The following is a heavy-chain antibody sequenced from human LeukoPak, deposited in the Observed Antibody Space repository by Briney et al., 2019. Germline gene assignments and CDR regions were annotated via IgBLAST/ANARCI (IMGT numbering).Heavy chain of an antibody. J-gene: IGHJ4*02. Sequence: GGSLRLSCAASGFTFSDYYMSWIRQAPGKGLEWVSYISNSGSTIYYADSVKGRFTISRDNAKNSLYLQMNSLRAEDTALYYCAKDVDSSGYYSDYWGQGTLVTVSS. CDR3: AKDVDSSGYYSDY. V-gene: IGHV3-11*01. D-gene: IGHD3-22*01. CDR2: ISNSGSTI. CDR1: GFTFSDYY.